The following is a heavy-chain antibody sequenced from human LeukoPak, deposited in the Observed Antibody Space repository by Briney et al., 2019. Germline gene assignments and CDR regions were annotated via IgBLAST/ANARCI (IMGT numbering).Heavy chain of an antibody. Sequence: PGGSLRLSCAASGFTFSSYGMSWFRQAPGKGLEWVSSISDSGDSTYYADSVKGRFTFSRDNSKNTLYLQMNSLRAEDTAVYYCAKGIPLTVFDYWGQGTLVTVSS. CDR2: ISDSGDST. D-gene: IGHD3-9*01. V-gene: IGHV3-23*01. CDR3: AKGIPLTVFDY. CDR1: GFTFSSYG. J-gene: IGHJ4*02.